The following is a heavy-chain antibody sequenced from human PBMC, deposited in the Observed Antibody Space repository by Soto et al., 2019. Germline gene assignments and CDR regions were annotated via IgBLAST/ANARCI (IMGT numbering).Heavy chain of an antibody. CDR1: GGSISSGGYS. CDR2: IYHSGST. J-gene: IGHJ4*02. CDR3: ARGGLDDFWSGYLYHLDS. D-gene: IGHD3-3*01. V-gene: IGHV4-30-2*01. Sequence: PSETLSLTCAVSGGSISSGGYSWSWIRQPPGKGLEWIGYIYHSGSTYYNPSLKSRVTISVDTSKNQFSLKLSSVTAADTAVYYCARGGLDDFWSGYLYHLDSWGLG.